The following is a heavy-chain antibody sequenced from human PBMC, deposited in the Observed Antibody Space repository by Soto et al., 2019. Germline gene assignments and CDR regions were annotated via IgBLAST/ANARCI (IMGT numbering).Heavy chain of an antibody. CDR3: AKDPKWLLSRLYYYYGMDV. J-gene: IGHJ6*02. CDR2: ISYDGSNK. V-gene: IGHV3-30*18. Sequence: GGSLRLSCAASGFTFSSYGMHWVRQAPGKGLEWVAVISYDGSNKYYADSVKGRFTISRDNSKNTLYLQMNSLRAEDTAVYYCAKDPKWLLSRLYYYYGMDVWGQGPTVTVSS. CDR1: GFTFSSYG. D-gene: IGHD3-3*01.